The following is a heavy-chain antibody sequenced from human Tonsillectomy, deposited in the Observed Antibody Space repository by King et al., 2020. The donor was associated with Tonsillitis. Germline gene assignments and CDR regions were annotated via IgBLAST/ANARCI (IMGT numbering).Heavy chain of an antibody. Sequence: VQLVESGGGVVQPGGSLRLSCAASGFTVSSKYMTWVGQTPGRGLEGVSVVYSGGSPYYADSLKGRFTISRDNSKNTLSLQMNSMRVEDTAVYYCATGEVPAALHLYYFHSGLDVWGQGTTVTVSS. V-gene: IGHV3-66*01. CDR2: VYSGGSP. J-gene: IGHJ6*02. CDR3: ATGEVPAALHLYYFHSGLDV. CDR1: GFTVSSKY. D-gene: IGHD2-2*01.